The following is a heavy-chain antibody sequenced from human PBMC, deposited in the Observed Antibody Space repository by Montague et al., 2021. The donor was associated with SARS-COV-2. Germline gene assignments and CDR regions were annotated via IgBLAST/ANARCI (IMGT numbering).Heavy chain of an antibody. D-gene: IGHD3-3*01. Sequence: SVKVSCKGSEFTFTAYHIYWVRQAPGKGLEWMGWINPSNGDTNHAQSFKGRVTMTSDTSIETAYMELSGLTSDDTAVYYCARDLSLFRQAPAYWGQGTLVTVSS. CDR2: INPSNGDT. CDR1: EFTFTAYH. V-gene: IGHV1-2*02. CDR3: ARDLSLFRQAPAY. J-gene: IGHJ4*02.